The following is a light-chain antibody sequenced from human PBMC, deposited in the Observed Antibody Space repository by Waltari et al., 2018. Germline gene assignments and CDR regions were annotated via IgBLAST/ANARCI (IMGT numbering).Light chain of an antibody. V-gene: IGLV2-11*02. CDR3: CSYAGSDTYV. CDR1: RSDVGGYNY. CDR2: DVT. J-gene: IGLJ1*01. Sequence: QSALTQPRSVSGSPGQSVAISSPGPRSDVGGYNYVSWYQPHPCKAPKIIIYDVTKRPSGVPVRFSGSKSGNTASLTISGLQAEDEADYYCCSYAGSDTYVFGSGTEVTVL.